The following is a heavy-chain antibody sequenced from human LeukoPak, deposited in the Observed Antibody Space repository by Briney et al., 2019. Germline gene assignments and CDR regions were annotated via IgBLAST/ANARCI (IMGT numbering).Heavy chain of an antibody. Sequence: SETLSLTCAVYGASFSDYSWSWIRQPAGKGLEWIGEIDHSGSTKCNPSLKSRVTISVDTYKNQFSVDLSSVTAADTAVYYCAKSSQLGSYNWFDPWGQGTLVTVSS. CDR3: AKSSQLGSYNWFDP. CDR2: IDHSGST. CDR1: GASFSDYS. D-gene: IGHD1-1*01. V-gene: IGHV4-34*01. J-gene: IGHJ5*02.